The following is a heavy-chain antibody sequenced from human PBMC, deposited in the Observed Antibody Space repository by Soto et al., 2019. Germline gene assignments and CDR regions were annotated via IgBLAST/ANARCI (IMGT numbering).Heavy chain of an antibody. V-gene: IGHV1-46*01. CDR3: AREDFGVIHGNMDV. D-gene: IGHD3-3*01. J-gene: IGHJ6*02. CDR2: INPNSGST. CDR1: GYTFTTYY. Sequence: ASVKVSCKASGYTFTTYYMHWVRQAPGQGLEWMGIINPNSGSTTYAQKFQGRVTMTQDTSTSTVYMELSSLRSEDTAVYYCAREDFGVIHGNMDVWGQGTTVTVSS.